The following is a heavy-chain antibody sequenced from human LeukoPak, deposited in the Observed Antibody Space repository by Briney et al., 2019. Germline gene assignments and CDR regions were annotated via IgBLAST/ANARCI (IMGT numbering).Heavy chain of an antibody. CDR2: VYYSENI. V-gene: IGHV4-59*01. D-gene: IGHD3-16*01. Sequence: SETLSLTCNVSSGSINSYYWNWIRQPPGKGLEWIGYVYYSENIYYGPSLKSRVTISVNTSKKQFSLRLISLTAADTAVYYCAAGMGGGTIDYWGQGTLITVSS. CDR1: SGSINSYY. J-gene: IGHJ4*02. CDR3: AAGMGGGTIDY.